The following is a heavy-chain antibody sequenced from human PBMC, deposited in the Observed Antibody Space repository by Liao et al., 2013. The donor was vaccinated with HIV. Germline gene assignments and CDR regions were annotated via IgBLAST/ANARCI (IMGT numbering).Heavy chain of an antibody. CDR3: ARGPGGGEYMDV. J-gene: IGHJ6*03. CDR1: GVSISRYY. CDR2: LFSSGST. Sequence: QVQLQESGPGLVKPSETLSLTCTVSGVSISRYYWTWIRQPAGKGLQWIGHLFSSGSTSYNPSLKNRVTMSVDTSKSQFSLKLRSVTAADTAVYYCARGPGGGEYMDVWGKGTTVTVSS. D-gene: IGHD3-10*01. V-gene: IGHV4-4*07.